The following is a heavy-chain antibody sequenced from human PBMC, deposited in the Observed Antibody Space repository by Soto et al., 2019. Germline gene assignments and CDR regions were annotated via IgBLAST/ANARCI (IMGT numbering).Heavy chain of an antibody. CDR1: GASITSGGYS. Sequence: QVQLQESGPGLLKPSQTLSLTCTVSGASITSGGYSWSWIRQHPGKGLEWIGYIYYSGSTYYNPSLQSRVTKSVDTSKNQFSLKLSSVTAADTAVYYCTRSIQHWGQGTLVTVSS. J-gene: IGHJ1*01. V-gene: IGHV4-31*03. CDR2: IYYSGST. CDR3: TRSIQH.